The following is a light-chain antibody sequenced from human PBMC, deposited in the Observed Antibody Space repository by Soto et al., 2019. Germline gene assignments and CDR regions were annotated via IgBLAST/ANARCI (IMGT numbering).Light chain of an antibody. J-gene: IGLJ2*01. V-gene: IGLV1-40*01. CDR1: SSNIGEGYD. Sequence: QSVLTQPPSVSGAPGQRVSISCTGTSSNIGEGYDVHWYQHLPGTAPKLLIFGDINRPSGVPDRFSDSKSGTSASLAITGLQAEDEADYYCQSYYSSLSISVFGGGTKLTVL. CDR3: QSYYSSLSISV. CDR2: GDI.